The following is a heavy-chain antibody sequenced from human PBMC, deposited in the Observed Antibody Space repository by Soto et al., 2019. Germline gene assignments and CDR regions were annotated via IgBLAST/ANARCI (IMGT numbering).Heavy chain of an antibody. J-gene: IGHJ5*02. CDR1: VYTFTDYY. D-gene: IGHD5-12*01. CDR2: MNPNSGET. CDR3: ARGAVDARPRWYNWCDP. Sequence: QEQLVQSGAEVKKPGASVKVSCKTSVYTFTDYYINWVRQATGQGLEWIGWMNPNSGETGYAQQFQGRVTMTRSTSLSTAYLELRSLRSEYTAVYYCARGAVDARPRWYNWCDPWGQGTMVAVSS. V-gene: IGHV1-8*01.